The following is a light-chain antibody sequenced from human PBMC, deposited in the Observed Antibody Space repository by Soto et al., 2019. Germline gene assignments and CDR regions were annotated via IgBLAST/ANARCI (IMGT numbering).Light chain of an antibody. CDR3: QQYNNWLWT. Sequence: EIVMTQSPATLSVSPGERATLSCRASQSVNSNLVWYQQKPGQAPRLLIYGASTSATGIPGRFSGSGYGTEFTLHISSLQSEDFALYYCQQYNNWLWTFGQGTKVEI. V-gene: IGKV3-15*01. CDR1: QSVNSN. CDR2: GAS. J-gene: IGKJ1*01.